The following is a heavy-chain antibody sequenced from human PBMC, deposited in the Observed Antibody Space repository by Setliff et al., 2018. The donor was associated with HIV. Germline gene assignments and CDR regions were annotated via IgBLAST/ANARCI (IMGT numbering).Heavy chain of an antibody. CDR2: ISLSGST. J-gene: IGHJ5*02. V-gene: IGHV4-38-2*02. D-gene: IGHD6-13*01. CDR3: ARGLTAPAAAGS. Sequence: PSETLSLTCSVSGYSLSSASYWGWIRQSPEKGLEWIGSISLSGSTYYNPSLQSRVTISIDMSKNHFSLNLKSVTAADTAIYYCARGLTAPAAAGSWGQGMLVTGSS. CDR1: GYSLSSASY.